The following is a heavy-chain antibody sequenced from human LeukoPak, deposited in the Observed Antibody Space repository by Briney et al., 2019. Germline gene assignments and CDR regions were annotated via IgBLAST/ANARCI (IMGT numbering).Heavy chain of an antibody. D-gene: IGHD4-23*01. V-gene: IGHV5-51*01. Sequence: GESLKISCKGSGYSFTSYWIGWVRHMPGKGLEWMGIIYPGDSDTRYSPSFQGQVTISADKSISTAYLEWSSLKASDTAMYYRATQGTTLVTPDAFDIWGQGTMVTVSS. J-gene: IGHJ3*02. CDR3: ATQGTTLVTPDAFDI. CDR2: IYPGDSDT. CDR1: GYSFTSYW.